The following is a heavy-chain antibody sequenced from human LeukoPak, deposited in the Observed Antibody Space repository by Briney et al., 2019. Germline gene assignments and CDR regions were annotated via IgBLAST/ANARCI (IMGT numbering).Heavy chain of an antibody. CDR3: AKNDPRSRIGVFPLAFDY. J-gene: IGHJ4*02. CDR1: GLTFSSYA. Sequence: PGGSLRLSCAASGLTFSSYAMNWVRQAPGKGLEWVSAISGSGGSTYYADSVKGRFTISRDNSKNTLYLQMDSLRAEDTAVYFCAKNDPRSRIGVFPLAFDYWGQGTLVTVSS. D-gene: IGHD3-22*01. V-gene: IGHV3-23*01. CDR2: ISGSGGST.